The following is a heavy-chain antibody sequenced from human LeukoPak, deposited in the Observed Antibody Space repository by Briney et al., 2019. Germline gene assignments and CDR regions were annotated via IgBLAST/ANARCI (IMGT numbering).Heavy chain of an antibody. Sequence: GGSLRLSCVASGFIFSNYWMHWVRHAPGKGLVWVSRPSSDGSSTVYADSVEGRFTISRDNAKNTLYLQMNSLRAEDTALYYCARDGDSTVDFDYWGQGTLVSVSS. V-gene: IGHV3-74*01. CDR2: PSSDGSST. J-gene: IGHJ4*02. CDR3: ARDGDSTVDFDY. CDR1: GFIFSNYW. D-gene: IGHD4-23*01.